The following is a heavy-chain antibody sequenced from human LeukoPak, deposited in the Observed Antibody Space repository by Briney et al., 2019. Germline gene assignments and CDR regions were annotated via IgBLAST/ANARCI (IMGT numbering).Heavy chain of an antibody. Sequence: SQTLSLTCAISGDSASTNSAAWNWIRQSPSRGLEWLRRTYYRSKWYNDYAVSVKSRITINPDTSKNQFSLQLNSVTPEDTAVYYCARDKGGSGYDHLDSWGQGTLVTVSS. J-gene: IGHJ4*02. V-gene: IGHV6-1*01. CDR3: ARDKGGSGYDHLDS. CDR2: TYYRSKWYN. CDR1: GDSASTNSAA. D-gene: IGHD5-12*01.